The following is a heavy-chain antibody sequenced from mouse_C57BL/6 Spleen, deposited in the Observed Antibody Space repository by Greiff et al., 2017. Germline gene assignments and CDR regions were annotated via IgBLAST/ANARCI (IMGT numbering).Heavy chain of an antibody. J-gene: IGHJ2*01. CDR2: ISDGGSYT. CDR1: GFTFSSYA. D-gene: IGHD2-5*01. CDR3: AREDYSNWFDY. Sequence: VQLVESGGGLVKPGGSLKLSCAASGFTFSSYALSWVRQTPEQRLEWVATISDGGSYTYYPDNVQGRFTISRYNAKNNLYLQMSHLKSEDTAIYYCAREDYSNWFDYWGQGTTRTVSS. V-gene: IGHV5-4*01.